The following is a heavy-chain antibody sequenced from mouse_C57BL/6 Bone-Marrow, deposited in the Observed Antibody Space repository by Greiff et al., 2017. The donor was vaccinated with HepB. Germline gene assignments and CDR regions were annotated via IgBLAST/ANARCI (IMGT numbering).Heavy chain of an antibody. CDR3: AREEDYGSKWFAY. V-gene: IGHV3-6*01. CDR2: ISYDGSN. J-gene: IGHJ3*01. Sequence: ESGPGLVKPSQSLSLTCSVTGYSITSGYYWNWIRQFPGNKLEWMGYISYDGSNNYNPSLKNRISITRDTSKNQFFLKLNSVTTEDTATYYCAREEDYGSKWFAYWGQGTLVTVSA. D-gene: IGHD1-1*01. CDR1: GYSITSGYY.